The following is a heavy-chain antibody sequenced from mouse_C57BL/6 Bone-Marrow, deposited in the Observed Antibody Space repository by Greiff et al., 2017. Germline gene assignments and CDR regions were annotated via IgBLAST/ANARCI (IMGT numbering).Heavy chain of an antibody. CDR3: ARDHQLGPWFAY. CDR1: GYTFTDYY. CDR2: IYPGSGNT. Sequence: VQLQQSGAELVRPGASVKLSCKASGYTFTDYYINWVKQRPGQGLEWIARIYPGSGNTYYNEKFKGKATLTAEKSSSTAYMQLSSLTSEDSAVYFCARDHQLGPWFAYWVQGTLVTVSA. D-gene: IGHD4-1*02. V-gene: IGHV1-76*01. J-gene: IGHJ3*01.